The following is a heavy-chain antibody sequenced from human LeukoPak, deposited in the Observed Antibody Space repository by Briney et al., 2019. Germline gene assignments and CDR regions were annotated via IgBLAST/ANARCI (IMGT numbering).Heavy chain of an antibody. CDR3: ARRFTSDYVWAFDY. V-gene: IGHV3-53*01. D-gene: IGHD3-16*01. CDR1: GFNVSSNY. J-gene: IGHJ4*02. Sequence: GGSLGLSCAASGFNVSSNYMTWVRQAPGKGLEWVSLTYSGGSTSYADFVKGRFTISRDNSENTLYLQMNSLRAEDTAVYYCARRFTSDYVWAFDYWGQGTLVTVSS. CDR2: TYSGGST.